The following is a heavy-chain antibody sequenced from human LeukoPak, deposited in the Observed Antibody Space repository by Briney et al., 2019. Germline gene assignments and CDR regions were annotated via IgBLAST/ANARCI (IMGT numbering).Heavy chain of an antibody. J-gene: IGHJ4*02. Sequence: SETLSLTCTVSGGSISSSSYYWGWIRQPPGKGLEWIGSIYYSGSTYYNPSLKSRVTISIDTSKNQFSLKLTSVTAADTAVYYCARSAGEGFLPFYLATFPFDYWGQGTLVTVSS. CDR2: IYYSGST. V-gene: IGHV4-39*07. CDR1: GGSISSSSYY. D-gene: IGHD3-16*01. CDR3: ARSAGEGFLPFYLATFPFDY.